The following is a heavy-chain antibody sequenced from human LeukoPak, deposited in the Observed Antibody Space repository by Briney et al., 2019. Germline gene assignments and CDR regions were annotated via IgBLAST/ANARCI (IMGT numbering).Heavy chain of an antibody. CDR1: GGSISGYS. Sequence: SETLSLTCTVSGGSISGYSWSWIRQPPGKGLEWIGSVFDTGSTNCNPPLKTRVTISLDTSQNQFSLRLSSVTAADTAVYYCARDRWVSHTYSSGYPYYYYGMDVWGQGTTVTVSS. D-gene: IGHD3-22*01. V-gene: IGHV4-59*12. CDR3: ARDRWVSHTYSSGYPYYYYGMDV. CDR2: VFDTGST. J-gene: IGHJ6*02.